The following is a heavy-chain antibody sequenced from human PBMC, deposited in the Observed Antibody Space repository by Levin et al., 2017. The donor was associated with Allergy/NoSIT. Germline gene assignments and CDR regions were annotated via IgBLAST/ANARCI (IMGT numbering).Heavy chain of an antibody. J-gene: IGHJ6*02. CDR2: INYRGVT. CDR3: ARNRIIVSGGNDYYYGMDV. D-gene: IGHD5/OR15-5a*01. CDR1: GGSVSSGTYY. Sequence: SQTLSLTCSVSGGSVSSGTYYWSWIRRPPGKGLGWIGYINYRGVTKYNPSLKSRVTISVDTSKNEFSLKVTSVTAANTAVYYCARNRIIVSGGNDYYYGMDVWGQGTTVTVSS. V-gene: IGHV4-61*01.